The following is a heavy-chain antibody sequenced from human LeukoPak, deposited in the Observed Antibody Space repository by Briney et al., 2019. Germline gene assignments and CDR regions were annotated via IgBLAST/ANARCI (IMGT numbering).Heavy chain of an antibody. D-gene: IGHD3-10*01. J-gene: IGHJ4*02. CDR3: AREGRGVTGYFDY. CDR2: IKQDGSEK. CDR1: GFTFSTYY. V-gene: IGHV3-7*01. Sequence: GGSLRLSCAASGFTFSTYYMTWVRQAPGKGLEWVANIKQDGSEKYYVDSVKGRFTISRDNAKNSLYLQMNSLRAEDTAVYDCAREGRGVTGYFDYWGQGTLVTVSS.